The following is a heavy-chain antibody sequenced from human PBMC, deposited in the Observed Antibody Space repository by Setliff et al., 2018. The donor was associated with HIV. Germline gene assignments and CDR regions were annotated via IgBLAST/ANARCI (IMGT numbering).Heavy chain of an antibody. CDR2: IYYSGST. Sequence: ETLSLTCTVSGGSISSYYWSWIRQPPGKGLEWIGYIYYSGSTTYNPSLESRVTISIDTSKNQFSLKLSSVTAADTAVYYCARQHYYDSSGRNLMDVWGKGTTVTVSS. D-gene: IGHD3-22*01. CDR1: GGSISSYY. V-gene: IGHV4-59*08. J-gene: IGHJ6*03. CDR3: ARQHYYDSSGRNLMDV.